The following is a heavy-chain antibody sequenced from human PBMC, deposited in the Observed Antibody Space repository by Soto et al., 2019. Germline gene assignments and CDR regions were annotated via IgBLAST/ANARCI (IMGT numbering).Heavy chain of an antibody. CDR2: VSGDACNT. CDR3: ARDVRASGEMFDY. D-gene: IGHD4-17*01. CDR1: VFTFTNYG. V-gene: IGHV3-23*01. J-gene: IGHJ4*02. Sequence: GSLRLSCAASVFTFTNYGLSWVRQAPGKGLDWVATVSGDACNTHYADSVKGRFTISRDNSKSILFLQMKSLRVEDTAIYYCARDVRASGEMFDYWGQGTQVTVSS.